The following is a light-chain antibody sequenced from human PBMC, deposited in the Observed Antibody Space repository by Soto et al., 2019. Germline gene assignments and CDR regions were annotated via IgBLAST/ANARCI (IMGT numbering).Light chain of an antibody. CDR2: EGS. Sequence: QSALTQPASVSGSPGQSITISCTGTSNDVGGYNLVSWYQQFPDKAPKLMIYEGSKRPSGVSNRFSGSKSGNTASLTISGLQAEDEAYYYCCSYAGSTTSVVFGGGTKLTVL. J-gene: IGLJ2*01. V-gene: IGLV2-23*01. CDR3: CSYAGSTTSVV. CDR1: SNDVGGYNL.